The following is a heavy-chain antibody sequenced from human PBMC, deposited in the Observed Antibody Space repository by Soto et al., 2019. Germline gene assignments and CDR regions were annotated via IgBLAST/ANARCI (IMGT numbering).Heavy chain of an antibody. D-gene: IGHD2-21*02. CDR1: GFTFSSYS. CDR2: ISSSSSYI. J-gene: IGHJ1*01. CDR3: ERGLARGVCGGDCYPSLEYFQH. V-gene: IGHV3-21*01. Sequence: EVQLVESGGGLVKPGGSLRLSCAASGFTFSSYSMNWVRQAPGKGLEWVSSISSSSSYIYYADSVKGRFTISRDNAKNSLYLQMNSLRDEDTAVYYCERGLARGVCGGDCYPSLEYFQHWGQGTLVTVSS.